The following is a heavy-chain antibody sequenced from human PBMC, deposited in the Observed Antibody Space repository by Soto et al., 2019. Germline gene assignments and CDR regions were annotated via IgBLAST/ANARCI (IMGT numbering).Heavy chain of an antibody. Sequence: QVQLVQSGAEVKKPGSSVKVSCTASGGTFNSYTINWVRQAPGQGLEWVGRVNPIVGMSNSAQKFQGRVTITADKATSKAYMDLTSRKSEDTDVYYCATRYVSGCAHIDYWGQGTLVTVSS. CDR2: VNPIVGMS. J-gene: IGHJ4*02. V-gene: IGHV1-69*02. CDR3: ATRYVSGCAHIDY. D-gene: IGHD3-10*01. CDR1: GGTFNSYT.